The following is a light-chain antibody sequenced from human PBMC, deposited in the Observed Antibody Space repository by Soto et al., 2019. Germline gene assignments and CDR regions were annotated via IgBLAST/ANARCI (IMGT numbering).Light chain of an antibody. J-gene: IGLJ1*01. CDR2: DVS. Sequence: QSVLTQPASVSGSPGHSITISCTGTSSDVGGYNYVSWYQQHPGKAPKLMIYDVSNRPSGVSNRFSGSKSGNTASLTISGLQAEDEGDYYCSSYTSSSTYVFGSGTKVTVL. V-gene: IGLV2-14*01. CDR1: SSDVGGYNY. CDR3: SSYTSSSTYV.